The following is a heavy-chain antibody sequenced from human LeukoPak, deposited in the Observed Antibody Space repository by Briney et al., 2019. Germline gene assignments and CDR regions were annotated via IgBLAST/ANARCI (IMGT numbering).Heavy chain of an antibody. J-gene: IGHJ3*02. Sequence: SETLSLTCTVSGGSISSYYWSWIRQPPGKGLEWIGYIYYSGSTNYNPSLKSRVTISVDTSKNQFSLKLSSVTAAGTAVYYCARAPRGSSLLSAFDIWGQGTMVTVSS. CDR1: GGSISSYY. CDR3: ARAPRGSSLLSAFDI. V-gene: IGHV4-59*08. D-gene: IGHD1-26*01. CDR2: IYYSGST.